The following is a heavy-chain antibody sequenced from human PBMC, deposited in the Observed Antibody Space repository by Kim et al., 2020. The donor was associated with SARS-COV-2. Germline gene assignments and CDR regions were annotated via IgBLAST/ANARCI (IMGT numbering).Heavy chain of an antibody. D-gene: IGHD3-10*01. J-gene: IGHJ5*02. Sequence: ASVKVSCKASGYTFTSYAMNWVRQAPGQGLEWMGWINTNTGNPTYAQGFTGRFVFSLDTSVSTAYLQISSLKAEDTAVYYCARGGDGSGSYYQFNRKTNWFDPWGQGTLVTVSS. CDR2: INTNTGNP. CDR1: GYTFTSYA. CDR3: ARGGDGSGSYYQFNRKTNWFDP. V-gene: IGHV7-4-1*02.